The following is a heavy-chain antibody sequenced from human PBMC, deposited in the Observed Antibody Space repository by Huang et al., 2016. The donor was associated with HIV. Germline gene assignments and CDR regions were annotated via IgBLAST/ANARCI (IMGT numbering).Heavy chain of an antibody. CDR1: DFDFSSYW. CDR3: ARDPFIKAFDI. J-gene: IGHJ3*02. Sequence: EVQLVESGGGLVQPGGSLRLSCAASDFDFSSYWMMWLRQVPGEGLEWVASIREDSGQKYYLDSVKGRFIISRDNPKKSLYLQMNNLRAEDAAVYYCARDPFIKAFDIWGQGTLVTVSS. CDR2: IREDSGQK. V-gene: IGHV3-7*01.